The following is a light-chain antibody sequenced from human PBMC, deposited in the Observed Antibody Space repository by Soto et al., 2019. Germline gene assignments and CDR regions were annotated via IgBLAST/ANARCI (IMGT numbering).Light chain of an antibody. V-gene: IGKV1-39*01. CDR2: AAS. CDR3: QQGYSTPIT. CDR1: QSISSY. J-gene: IGKJ5*01. Sequence: DIQMTQSPSSLSASVGDRVTITCRASQSISSYLKWYQQKPGKAPELLIYAASSLRSGVPSRFSGSGFGTDFTLTITSLQPEDFATYYCQQGYSTPITFGQGTRLEMK.